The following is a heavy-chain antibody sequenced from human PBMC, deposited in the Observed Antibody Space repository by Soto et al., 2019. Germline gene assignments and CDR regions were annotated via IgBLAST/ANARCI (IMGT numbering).Heavy chain of an antibody. CDR2: IYPGDSDT. CDR3: ARASFITIFGVVPGHDGMDV. Sequence: GESLKISCKGSGYSFTSYWIGWVRQMPGKGLEWMGIIYPGDSDTRYSPSFQGQVTISADKSISTAYLQWSSLKASDTAMYYCARASFITIFGVVPGHDGMDVWGQGTTVTVSS. V-gene: IGHV5-51*01. D-gene: IGHD3-3*01. J-gene: IGHJ6*02. CDR1: GYSFTSYW.